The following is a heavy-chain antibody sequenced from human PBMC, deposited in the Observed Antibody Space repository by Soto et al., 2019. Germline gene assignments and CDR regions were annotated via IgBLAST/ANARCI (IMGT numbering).Heavy chain of an antibody. J-gene: IGHJ4*02. CDR3: ARHPTGLWFGDGPDS. Sequence: SETLSLTCTVSSGPDRSHNWGWIRQPPGRGLEWIGYVYYTGYTYYSPSLQSRLTMAVNTSKNQFSLKLRAVTAADTAVYYCARHPTGLWFGDGPDSWGPGTLVTVSS. CDR2: VYYTGYT. D-gene: IGHD3-10*01. CDR1: SGPDRSHN. V-gene: IGHV4-59*04.